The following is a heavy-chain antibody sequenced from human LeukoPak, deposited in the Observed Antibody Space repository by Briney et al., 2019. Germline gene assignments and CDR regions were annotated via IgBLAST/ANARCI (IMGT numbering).Heavy chain of an antibody. J-gene: IGHJ6*04. CDR1: GFPFSSYG. V-gene: IGHV3-30*03. CDR2: ISYDGSNK. Sequence: GGSLRLSCAASGFPFSSYGMHWVRQAPGKGLEWVAVISYDGSNKYYADSVKGRFTISRDNSKNTLYLQMHSLRVEDTAVYYCAREWDAWGKGTTVTVSS. CDR3: AREWDA.